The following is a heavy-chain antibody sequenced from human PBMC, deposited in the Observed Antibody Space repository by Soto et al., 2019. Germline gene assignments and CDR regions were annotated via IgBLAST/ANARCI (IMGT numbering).Heavy chain of an antibody. CDR2: IYYSGST. CDR1: GGSISSYS. Sequence: QVQLQESGPGLVKPSETLSLTCTVSGGSISSYSWSWIRQPPGQGLEWIGYIYYSGSTNYNPSLKRRVTISVDTSKNQFSLKLSSVTAADTAVYYCARGLMVRGVSIGYWGQGTLVTVSS. D-gene: IGHD3-10*01. J-gene: IGHJ4*02. V-gene: IGHV4-59*01. CDR3: ARGLMVRGVSIGY.